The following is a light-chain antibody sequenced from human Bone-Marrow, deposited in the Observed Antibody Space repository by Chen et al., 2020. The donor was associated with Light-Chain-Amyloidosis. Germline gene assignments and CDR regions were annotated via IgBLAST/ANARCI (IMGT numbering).Light chain of an antibody. V-gene: IGKV4-1*01. J-gene: IGKJ5*01. CDR2: WAS. Sequence: DIVMTQSPDSLVASLCERATINCKSSQSVLYSSNNKNYLAWYPQKPGQPPKLLIYWASTRESGVPDRFSGSGSATDFTLTISSLQAEDAAVYYCQQYYNAPITFGQGTRLEIK. CDR3: QQYYNAPIT. CDR1: QSVLYSSNNKNY.